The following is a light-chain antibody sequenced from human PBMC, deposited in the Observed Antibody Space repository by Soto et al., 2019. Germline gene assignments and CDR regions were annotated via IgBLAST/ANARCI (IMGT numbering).Light chain of an antibody. J-gene: IGKJ5*01. CDR3: QHLNSYPAIT. V-gene: IGKV1-9*01. CDR2: AAS. Sequence: DIQLTQSPSFLSASVGDRITIACRASQGISTYLAWYQQKPGKSPKLLIYAASTLESGVPSRFSGSRSGTEFTLPIISLQHADFATYYCQHLNSYPAITFGQGTRLEIK. CDR1: QGISTY.